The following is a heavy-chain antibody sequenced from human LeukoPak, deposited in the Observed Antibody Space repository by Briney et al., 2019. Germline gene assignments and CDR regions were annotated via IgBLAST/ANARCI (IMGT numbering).Heavy chain of an antibody. CDR3: ARGPPRSFGEELLDV. V-gene: IGHV3-48*01. J-gene: IGHJ6*04. Sequence: QPGGSLRLSCAASGFTFSSYSMNWVRQAPGKGLEWVSYISSSSSTIYYADSVKGRFTISRDNAKNSLYLQMNSLRAEDTAVYYCARGPPRSFGEELLDVWGKGTTVTVSS. D-gene: IGHD3-10*01. CDR2: ISSSSSTI. CDR1: GFTFSSYS.